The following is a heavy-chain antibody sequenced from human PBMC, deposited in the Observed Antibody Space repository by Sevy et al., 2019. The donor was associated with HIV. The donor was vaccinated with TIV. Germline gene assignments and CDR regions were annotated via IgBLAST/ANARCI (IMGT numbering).Heavy chain of an antibody. V-gene: IGHV3-23*01. CDR1: GFTFSSYA. Sequence: GGSLRLSCAASGFTFSSYAMSWVRKAPGKGLEWVSAISGSGGSTYYADSVKGRFTISRDNSKNTLYLQMNSLRAEDTAVYYCAKDEDIVVVPAAGGMDVGGQGTTVTVSS. CDR2: ISGSGGST. D-gene: IGHD2-2*01. CDR3: AKDEDIVVVPAAGGMDV. J-gene: IGHJ6*02.